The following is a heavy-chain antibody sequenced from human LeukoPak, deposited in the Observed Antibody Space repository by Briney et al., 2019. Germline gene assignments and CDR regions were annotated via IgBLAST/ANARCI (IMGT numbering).Heavy chain of an antibody. V-gene: IGHV1-2*04. CDR3: ARGRAYGSGSYYPHDAFDI. D-gene: IGHD3-10*01. Sequence: ASVTVSCKASGYAFTGYYIHWVRQAPGQGLEWMGWINPNSGGTNFAQKFQGWVTLTRDTSISTAYMELSRLKSDDTAVYYCARGRAYGSGSYYPHDAFDIWGQGTMVTVSS. CDR1: GYAFTGYY. CDR2: INPNSGGT. J-gene: IGHJ3*02.